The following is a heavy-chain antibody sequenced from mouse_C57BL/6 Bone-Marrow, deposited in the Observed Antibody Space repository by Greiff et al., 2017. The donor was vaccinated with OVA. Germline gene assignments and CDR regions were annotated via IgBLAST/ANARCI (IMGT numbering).Heavy chain of an antibody. Sequence: QVQLQQPGAELVKPGASVKMSCKASGYTFTSYWITWVKQRPGQGLEWIGDIYPGSGSTNYNGKFKGKATLTADKSSSTAYMQLSSLTSEDSAVYFCARVGGTNDYWGQGTTLTVSS. CDR3: ARVGGTNDY. D-gene: IGHD4-1*01. CDR1: GYTFTSYW. V-gene: IGHV1-55*01. CDR2: IYPGSGST. J-gene: IGHJ2*01.